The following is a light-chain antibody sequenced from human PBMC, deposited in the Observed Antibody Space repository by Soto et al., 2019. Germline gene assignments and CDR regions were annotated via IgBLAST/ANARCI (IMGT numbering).Light chain of an antibody. Sequence: DIQMTQSPSSVSASVGDRVTITCRASQGISTYLAWYLQRPGKAPKLLIYGASTLQSGVPSRFSGSGSGTEFTLTISSLQPEDFGTYYCQQLNSDWYAFGQGTKLEIK. V-gene: IGKV1-9*01. J-gene: IGKJ2*01. CDR2: GAS. CDR1: QGISTY. CDR3: QQLNSDWYA.